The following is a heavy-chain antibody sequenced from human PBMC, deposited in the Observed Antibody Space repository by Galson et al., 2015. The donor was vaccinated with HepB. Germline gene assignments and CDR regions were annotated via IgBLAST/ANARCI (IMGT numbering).Heavy chain of an antibody. CDR1: GGSFSGYH. CDR2: INHSGST. J-gene: IGHJ6*02. Sequence: TLSLTCAVYGGSFSGYHWSWIRQPPGKGLEWIGEINHSGSTNYNPSLKSRVTISVDTSKNQFSLKLSSVTAADTAVYYCARGGSPTYYDILTGYYTYYYYYGIDVWGQGTTVTVSS. D-gene: IGHD3-9*01. CDR3: ARGGSPTYYDILTGYYTYYYYYGIDV. V-gene: IGHV4-34*01.